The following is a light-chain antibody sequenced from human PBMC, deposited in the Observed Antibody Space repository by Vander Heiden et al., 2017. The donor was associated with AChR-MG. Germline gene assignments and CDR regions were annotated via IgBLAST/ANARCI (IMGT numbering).Light chain of an antibody. V-gene: IGKV3-15*01. CDR3: QQYNNWPYT. J-gene: IGKJ2*01. Sequence: IVMTPSPATLSVSPGERATLSCRASQSVSSNLAWYQQKPGQDPRLLIYGASTRATGIPARFSGSGSGTEFTLTISSLQSEDFAVYYCQQYNNWPYTFGQGTKLEIK. CDR2: GAS. CDR1: QSVSSN.